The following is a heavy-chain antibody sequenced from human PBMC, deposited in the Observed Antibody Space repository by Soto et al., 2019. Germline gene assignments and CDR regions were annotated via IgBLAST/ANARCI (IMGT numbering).Heavy chain of an antibody. D-gene: IGHD3-10*01. CDR3: ERVRYCSFDS. Sequence: PGQGLEWMGVINPSCDGCTTYAHKIQGRVTMTRDTSTSTVYMELSSLRSEDTAVYACERVRYCSFDSSGQRTL. CDR2: INPSCDGCT. V-gene: IGHV1-46*01. J-gene: IGHJ4*02.